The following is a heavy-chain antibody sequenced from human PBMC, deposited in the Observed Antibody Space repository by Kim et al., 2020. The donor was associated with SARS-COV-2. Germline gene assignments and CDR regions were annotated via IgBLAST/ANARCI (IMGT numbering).Heavy chain of an antibody. CDR2: VSGFSGSATTFTT. CDR1: GMSFTHYG. CDR3: VNVIA. V-gene: IGHV3-23*01. J-gene: IGHJ1*01. Sequence: GGSLRLSCEASGMSFTHYGMSWVRQAPGKGLEWVSTVSGFSGSATTFTTYYAASVEGRFTVSRDRSQNTVFLQLTSLRAEDTATYYCVNVIAWGQVTVV.